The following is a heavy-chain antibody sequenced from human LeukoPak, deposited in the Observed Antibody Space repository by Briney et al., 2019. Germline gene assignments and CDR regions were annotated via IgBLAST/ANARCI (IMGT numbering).Heavy chain of an antibody. CDR3: ARDLTQLALFDY. J-gene: IGHJ4*02. CDR1: GFTFSNYG. CDR2: IWYDGSNK. D-gene: IGHD6-13*01. V-gene: IGHV3-33*01. Sequence: GRSLRLSCAASGFTFSNYGMHWVRQAPGKGLEWVAVIWYDGSNKYYADSVKGRFTLSRDNSKNTLFLQMNSLRPEDTAMYFCARDLTQLALFDYWGQGTLVTVSS.